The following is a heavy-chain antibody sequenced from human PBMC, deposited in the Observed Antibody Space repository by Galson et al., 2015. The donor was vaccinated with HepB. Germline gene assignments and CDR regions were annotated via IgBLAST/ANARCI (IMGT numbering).Heavy chain of an antibody. CDR1: GGTFSTYV. V-gene: IGHV1-69*13. J-gene: IGHJ4*02. Sequence: SVKVSCKASGGTFSTYVLSWVRQAPGQGLEWMGDTIPILGATNYAQKFRDRVTITADESTSTAYMVLSSLRSDDTAVYYCSRCEAHCSSTNCRITDFDYWGQGTLVTVSS. CDR3: SRCEAHCSSTNCRITDFDY. CDR2: TIPILGAT. D-gene: IGHD2-2*01.